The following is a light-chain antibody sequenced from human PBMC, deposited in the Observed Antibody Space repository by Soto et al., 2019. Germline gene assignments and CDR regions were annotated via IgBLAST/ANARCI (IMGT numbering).Light chain of an antibody. V-gene: IGLV1-40*01. Sequence: QSVLTQTPSVSGAPGQRVTISCSESSSSIGAGYGVHWYQHLPGTAPKLLIYGNTNRPSGVPDRFSGSKSGTSASLATTGLQAEDEAHYYCQSYDSSLSVWVFGGGTKLTVL. J-gene: IGLJ3*02. CDR2: GNT. CDR3: QSYDSSLSVWV. CDR1: SSSIGAGYG.